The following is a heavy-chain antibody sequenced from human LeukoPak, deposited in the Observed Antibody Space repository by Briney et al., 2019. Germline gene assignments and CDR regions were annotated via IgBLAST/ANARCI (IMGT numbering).Heavy chain of an antibody. V-gene: IGHV1-3*01. CDR3: ARSGALGLDSSGYPDY. Sequence: ASVKVSCKASGYTFTSYAMRWVRQAPGQRLEWMGWINAGNGNTKYSQKFQGRVTITRDTSASTAYMELSSLRSEDTAVYYCARSGALGLDSSGYPDYWGQGTLVTVSS. CDR1: GYTFTSYA. J-gene: IGHJ4*02. CDR2: INAGNGNT. D-gene: IGHD3-22*01.